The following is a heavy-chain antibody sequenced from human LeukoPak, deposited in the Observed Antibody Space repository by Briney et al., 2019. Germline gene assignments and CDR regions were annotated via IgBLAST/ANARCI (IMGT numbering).Heavy chain of an antibody. V-gene: IGHV3-74*01. CDR2: IKTDGSTT. CDR3: ARDKWGTMDV. J-gene: IGHJ6*02. Sequence: GGSLRLSCAASGFTFSTYWMHWVRHAPGKGLVWVSHIKTDGSTTTHADSVKGRFTISRDNAKNTLYLQMNSLRAEDTAVYYCARDKWGTMDVWGQGTTVTVSS. D-gene: IGHD7-27*01. CDR1: GFTFSTYW.